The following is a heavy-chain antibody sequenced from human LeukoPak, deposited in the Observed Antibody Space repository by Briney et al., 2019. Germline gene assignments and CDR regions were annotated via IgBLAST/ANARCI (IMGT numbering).Heavy chain of an antibody. Sequence: SETLSLTCTVSGGSISSYYWSWIRQPPGKGLEWIGYIYYTGSTNYNPSLKSRVTISVDTSKNQFSLRLSSVTAADTAVYYCARASCGGDCYTQYYYYYGMDVWGPGTTVTVSS. CDR3: ARASCGGDCYTQYYYYYGMDV. V-gene: IGHV4-59*01. J-gene: IGHJ6*02. CDR1: GGSISSYY. CDR2: IYYTGST. D-gene: IGHD2-21*02.